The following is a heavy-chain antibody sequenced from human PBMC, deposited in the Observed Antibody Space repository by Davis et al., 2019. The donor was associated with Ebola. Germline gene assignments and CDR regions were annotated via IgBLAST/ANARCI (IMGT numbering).Heavy chain of an antibody. CDR1: GYTFRSYG. CDR3: ARDQFQDYSNYAQVRFDP. V-gene: IGHV1-18*01. J-gene: IGHJ5*02. Sequence: AASVKVSCKASGYTFRSYGIIWVRQAPGQGLEWMGWINSHNGNTNYAQKLQGRFTMTTDTSTSTAYMELRSLRSDDTAVYYCARDQFQDYSNYAQVRFDPWGQGTLVTVS. D-gene: IGHD4-11*01. CDR2: INSHNGNT.